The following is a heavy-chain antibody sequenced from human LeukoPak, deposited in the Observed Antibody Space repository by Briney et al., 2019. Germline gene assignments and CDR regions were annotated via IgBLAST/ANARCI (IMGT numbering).Heavy chain of an antibody. V-gene: IGHV3-74*01. Sequence: GGSLRLSCAASGFTFSSYWMHWVRQAPGKGLVWVSRINSDGSSTGYADSVKGRFTISRDNAKNTLYLQMNSLRAEDTAVYYCARGGEWELLYVHYWGQGTLVTVSS. CDR1: GFTFSSYW. D-gene: IGHD1-26*01. CDR2: INSDGSST. J-gene: IGHJ4*02. CDR3: ARGGEWELLYVHY.